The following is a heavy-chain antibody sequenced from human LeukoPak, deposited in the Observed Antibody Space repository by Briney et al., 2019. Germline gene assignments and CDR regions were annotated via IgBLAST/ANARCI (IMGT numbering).Heavy chain of an antibody. V-gene: IGHV1-2*02. CDR2: INPNSGGT. CDR1: GYTFTGYY. Sequence: ASVTVSCKASGYTFTGYYMHWVRQAPGQGLEWMGWINPNSGGTNYAQTFQGRVPMTRDTSITTAYMSLSRLRSDDTAVYYCARADIVGTILTDAFHIWGQGTRVTVSS. J-gene: IGHJ3*02. CDR3: ARADIVGTILTDAFHI. D-gene: IGHD5-12*01.